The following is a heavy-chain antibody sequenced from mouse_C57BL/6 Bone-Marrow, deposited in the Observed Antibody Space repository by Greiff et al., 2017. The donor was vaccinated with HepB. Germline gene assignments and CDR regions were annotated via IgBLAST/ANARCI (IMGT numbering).Heavy chain of an antibody. CDR3: ARRGQGFGYAMDY. CDR1: GYSITSGYY. Sequence: ESGPGLVKPSQSLSLTCSVTGYSITSGYYWNWIRQFPGNKLEWMGYISYDGSNNYNPSLKNRISITRDTSKNQFFLKLNSVTTEDTATYYCARRGQGFGYAMDYWGQGTSVTVSS. V-gene: IGHV3-6*01. J-gene: IGHJ4*01. CDR2: ISYDGSN.